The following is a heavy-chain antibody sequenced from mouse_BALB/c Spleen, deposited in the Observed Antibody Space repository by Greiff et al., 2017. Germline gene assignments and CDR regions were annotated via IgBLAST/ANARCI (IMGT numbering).Heavy chain of an antibody. CDR1: GFTFSSFG. Sequence: EVQLVESGGGLVQPGGSRTLSCAASGFTFSSFGMHWVRQAPEKGLEWVAYISSGSSTIYYADTVTGRFTISRDNPKNTLFLQMTSLRSEDTAMYYCARGGGNYAMDYWGQGTSVTVSS. CDR2: ISSGSSTI. J-gene: IGHJ4*01. CDR3: ARGGGNYAMDY. V-gene: IGHV5-17*02.